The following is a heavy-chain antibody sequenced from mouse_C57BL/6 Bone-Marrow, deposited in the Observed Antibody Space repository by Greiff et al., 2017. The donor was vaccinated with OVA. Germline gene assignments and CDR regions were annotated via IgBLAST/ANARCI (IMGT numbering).Heavy chain of an antibody. V-gene: IGHV5-4*01. J-gene: IGHJ1*03. CDR3: AREMIYYGSSPYWYFDV. Sequence: EVQLVESGGGLVKPGGSLKLSCAASGFTFSSYAMSWVRQTPEKRLEWVATISDGGSYTYYPDNVKGRFTISRDNAKNNLYLQMSHLTSEDTAMYYCAREMIYYGSSPYWYFDVWGTGTTVTVSS. CDR1: GFTFSSYA. CDR2: ISDGGSYT. D-gene: IGHD1-1*01.